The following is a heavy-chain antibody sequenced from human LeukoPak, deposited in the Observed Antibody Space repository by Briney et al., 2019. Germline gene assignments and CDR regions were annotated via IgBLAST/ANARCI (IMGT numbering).Heavy chain of an antibody. D-gene: IGHD2-15*01. J-gene: IGHJ4*02. CDR3: ASMVVVAAILDYFDY. V-gene: IGHV4-39*01. CDR1: GGSISSSGYY. CDR2: IYYSGST. Sequence: SETLSLTCTVSGGSISSSGYYWGWIRQPPGKGLEWIGSIYYSGSTYYNPSLKSRVTISVDTSKNQFSLKLSSVTAADTAVYYCASMVVVAAILDYFDYWGQGTLVTVSS.